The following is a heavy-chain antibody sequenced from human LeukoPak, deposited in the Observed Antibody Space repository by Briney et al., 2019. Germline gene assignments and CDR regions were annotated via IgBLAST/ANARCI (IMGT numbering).Heavy chain of an antibody. Sequence: GGSLRLSCAASGFTFSSYWMHWVRQAPGKGLEWVSRITGDGSSTSYVDSVKGRYTISRDNAKNTLYLQMNSLRIEDTAVYYCARDRIVVADNWFDPWGQGTLVTVSS. D-gene: IGHD3-22*01. J-gene: IGHJ5*02. CDR2: ITGDGSST. CDR3: ARDRIVVADNWFDP. CDR1: GFTFSSYW. V-gene: IGHV3-74*01.